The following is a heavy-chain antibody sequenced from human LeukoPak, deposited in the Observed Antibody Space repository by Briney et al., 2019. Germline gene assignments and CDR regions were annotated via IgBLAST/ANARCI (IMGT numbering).Heavy chain of an antibody. V-gene: IGHV4-59*01. D-gene: IGHD3-22*01. Sequence: PSETLSLTCTVSGGSISSYYWSWIRQPPGKGLEWIGYVYYSGSTNYNPSLKSRVTISVDTSKNQFSLKLSSVTAADTAVYYCARERPIGVYYDLWGQGTLVTVSS. CDR3: ARERPIGVYYDL. CDR1: GGSISSYY. J-gene: IGHJ4*02. CDR2: VYYSGST.